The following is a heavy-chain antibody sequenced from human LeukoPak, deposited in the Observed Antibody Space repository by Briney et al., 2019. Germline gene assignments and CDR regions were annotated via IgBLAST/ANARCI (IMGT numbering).Heavy chain of an antibody. CDR2: IYYSGST. J-gene: IGHJ4*02. Sequence: SETLSLTCTVSGGSISSYYWSWIRQPPGKGLEWIGYIYYSGSTNYNPSLKSRVTISVDTSKNQFSLKLSSVTAADTAVYYCAREVAKSGRGPDWGQGTLVTVSS. CDR1: GGSISSYY. V-gene: IGHV4-59*12. D-gene: IGHD3-10*01. CDR3: AREVAKSGRGPD.